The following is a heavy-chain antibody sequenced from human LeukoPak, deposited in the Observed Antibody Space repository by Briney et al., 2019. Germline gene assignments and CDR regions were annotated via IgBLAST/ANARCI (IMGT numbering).Heavy chain of an antibody. CDR1: GYTFTSYY. D-gene: IGHD3-22*01. Sequence: ASVKVSCKASGYTFTSYYMHWVRQAPGQGLEWMGIINPSGGSTSYAQKFQGRVTMTRDMSTSTVYMELSSLRSEDTAVYYCARSGYYYDSSGYRDLFDYWGQGTLVTVSS. V-gene: IGHV1-46*01. CDR3: ARSGYYYDSSGYRDLFDY. CDR2: INPSGGST. J-gene: IGHJ4*02.